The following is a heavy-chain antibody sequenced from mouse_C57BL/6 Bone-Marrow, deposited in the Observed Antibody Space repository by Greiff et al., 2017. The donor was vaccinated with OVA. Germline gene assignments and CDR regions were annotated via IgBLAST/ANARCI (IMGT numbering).Heavy chain of an antibody. J-gene: IGHJ1*03. CDR1: GYTFTEYT. CDR2: FYPGSGSI. D-gene: IGHD2-5*01. CDR3: ARHEAYYSNRGWYFDV. V-gene: IGHV1-62-2*01. Sequence: VQLQQSGAELVKPGASVKLSCKASGYTFTEYTIHWVKQRSGQGLEWIGWFYPGSGSIKYKEKFKDKASLTADKSSSTVYMELSRLTSEDSAVYFCARHEAYYSNRGWYFDVWGTGTTVTVSS.